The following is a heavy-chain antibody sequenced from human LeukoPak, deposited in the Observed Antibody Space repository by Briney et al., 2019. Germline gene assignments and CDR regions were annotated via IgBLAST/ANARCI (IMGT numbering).Heavy chain of an antibody. CDR1: GGSISSSSYY. D-gene: IGHD3-10*01. CDR3: ARGDYGSGSYPLDY. Sequence: SETLSLTCTVSGGSISSSSYYWGWIRQPPGKGLEWIGSIYYSGSTYYNPSLKSRVTISVDTSKNQFSLKLSSVTAADTAVYYCARGDYGSGSYPLDYWGQGTLVTVSS. J-gene: IGHJ4*02. CDR2: IYYSGST. V-gene: IGHV4-39*07.